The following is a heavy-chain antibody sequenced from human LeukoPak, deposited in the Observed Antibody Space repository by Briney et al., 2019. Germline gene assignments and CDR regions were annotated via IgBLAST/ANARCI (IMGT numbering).Heavy chain of an antibody. V-gene: IGHV4-59*01. CDR1: GGSISSYY. Sequence: SETLSLTCTVSGGSISSYYWSWIRQPPGKGLEWIGYIYYSGSTNYNPSLKSRVTISVDTSKNQFSLKLSSVTAADTAVYYCARTAYYDSSGYWGYWGQGTLVTVSS. CDR3: ARTAYYDSSGYWGY. J-gene: IGHJ4*02. CDR2: IYYSGST. D-gene: IGHD3-22*01.